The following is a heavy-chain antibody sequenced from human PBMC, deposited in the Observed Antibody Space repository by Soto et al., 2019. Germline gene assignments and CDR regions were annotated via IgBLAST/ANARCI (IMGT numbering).Heavy chain of an antibody. D-gene: IGHD1-26*01. Sequence: GGSLRLSCAASGFTFSSYAMSWVRQAPGKGLEWVSAISGSGGSTYYADSVKGRFTISRGNSKNTLYLQMNSLGAEDTVVYYGAKDGGSSKEFDYWGQGTLVTVSS. J-gene: IGHJ4*02. V-gene: IGHV3-23*01. CDR3: AKDGGSSKEFDY. CDR1: GFTFSSYA. CDR2: ISGSGGST.